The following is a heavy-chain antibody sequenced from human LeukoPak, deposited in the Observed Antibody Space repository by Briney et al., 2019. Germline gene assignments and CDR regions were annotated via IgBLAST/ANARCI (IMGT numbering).Heavy chain of an antibody. Sequence: GGSLRLSCAASGFSFSNYGMHWVRQAPGKGLEWVAVMSYDGSNKYYADSVKGRFTISRDNSRNTLYLQMNSLRAEDTAVYYCAKWAVSGRGFDYWGQGTLVTVSS. CDR2: MSYDGSNK. J-gene: IGHJ4*02. V-gene: IGHV3-30*18. D-gene: IGHD6-19*01. CDR3: AKWAVSGRGFDY. CDR1: GFSFSNYG.